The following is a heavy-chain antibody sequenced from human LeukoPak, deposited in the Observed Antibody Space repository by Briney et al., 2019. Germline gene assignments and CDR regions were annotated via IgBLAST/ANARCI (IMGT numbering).Heavy chain of an antibody. J-gene: IGHJ4*02. CDR3: ASRYENYYDSSGYQY. D-gene: IGHD3-22*01. V-gene: IGHV3-53*01. Sequence: PGGSLRLSRAASGFTVSSNYMSWVRQAPGKGLEWVSVIYSGGSTYYADSVKGRFTISRDNSKNTLYLQMNSLRAEDTAVYYCASRYENYYDSSGYQYWGQGTLVTVSS. CDR1: GFTVSSNY. CDR2: IYSGGST.